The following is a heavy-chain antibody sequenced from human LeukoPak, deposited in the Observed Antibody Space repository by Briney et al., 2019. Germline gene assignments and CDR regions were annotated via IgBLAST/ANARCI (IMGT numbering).Heavy chain of an antibody. CDR3: ARGRRRRSTSCYAPFDP. J-gene: IGHJ5*02. D-gene: IGHD2-2*01. CDR2: ITRGGST. CDR1: GGSPSGYY. V-gene: IGHV4-34*01. Sequence: SETLSLTCAVYGGSPSGYYWSWIRQPPGKGLEWIGEITRGGSTYYNPSLKSRVTISVDTSKNQFSLKLSSVTAADTAVYYCARGRRRRSTSCYAPFDPWGQGTLVTVSS.